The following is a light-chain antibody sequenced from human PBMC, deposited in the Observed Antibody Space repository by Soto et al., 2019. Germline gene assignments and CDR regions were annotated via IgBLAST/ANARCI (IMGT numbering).Light chain of an antibody. CDR2: EVS. CDR3: SSYTSSSIVGV. Sequence: QSALTQPASVSGSPGQSITVSCTGTSSDIGAYDYVSWYQQHPGKAPKVIISEVSKRPSGVSHRFSGSKSGNTASLTISGLQAEDEADYYCSSYTSSSIVGVFGTGTKLTVL. J-gene: IGLJ1*01. CDR1: SSDIGAYDY. V-gene: IGLV2-14*01.